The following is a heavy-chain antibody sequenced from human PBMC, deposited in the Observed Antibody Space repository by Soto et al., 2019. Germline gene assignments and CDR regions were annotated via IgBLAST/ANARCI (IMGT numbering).Heavy chain of an antibody. V-gene: IGHV1-18*04. CDR1: GYTFTSYG. D-gene: IGHD6-13*01. J-gene: IGHJ6*02. CDR2: ISAYNGNT. CDR3: ARDSTYSSSWYSSYSYYYGMDV. Sequence: QVQLVQSGAEVKKPGASVKVSCKASGYTFTSYGISWVRQAPGQGLEWMGWISAYNGNTNYAQKLQGRVTMTTDTSTSTAYMELRSLRSDDTAVYYCARDSTYSSSWYSSYSYYYGMDVWGQGTTVTVSS.